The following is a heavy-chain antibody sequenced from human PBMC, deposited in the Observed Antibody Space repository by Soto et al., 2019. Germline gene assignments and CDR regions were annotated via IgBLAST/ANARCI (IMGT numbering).Heavy chain of an antibody. CDR3: VRDGTKTLRDWFDP. CDR1: GASISGFY. D-gene: IGHD1-1*01. J-gene: IGHJ5*02. Sequence: SETLSLTCTVSGASISGFYWSWIRKSAGKGLEWIGRIYATGTTDYNPSLKSRVMMSVDTSKKQFSLKLRSVTAADTAVYYCVRDGTKTLRDWFDPRGQGISVTVSS. V-gene: IGHV4-4*07. CDR2: IYATGTT.